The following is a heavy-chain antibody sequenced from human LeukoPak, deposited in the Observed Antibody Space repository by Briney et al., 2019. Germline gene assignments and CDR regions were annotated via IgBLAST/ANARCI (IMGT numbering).Heavy chain of an antibody. CDR3: ARDLTSGTALDY. Sequence: HPGRSLRLSCAASGFTLSSYAMHWVRQAPGKGLEWVAVISYDGSNKYYADSVKGRFTISRDNSKNTLYLQMNSLRAEDTAVYYCARDLTSGTALDYWGQGTLVTVSS. CDR2: ISYDGSNK. J-gene: IGHJ4*02. V-gene: IGHV3-30-3*01. CDR1: GFTLSSYA. D-gene: IGHD1-26*01.